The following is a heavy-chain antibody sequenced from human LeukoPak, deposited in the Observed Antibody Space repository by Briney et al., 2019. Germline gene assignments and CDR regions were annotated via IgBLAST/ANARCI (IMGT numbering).Heavy chain of an antibody. V-gene: IGHV4-34*01. CDR2: INHSGST. J-gene: IGHJ6*02. CDR1: GGSFSGYY. D-gene: IGHD1-20*01. Sequence: PSETLSLTCAVYGGSFSGYYWSWIRQPPGKGLEWIGEINHSGSTNYNPSLKSRVTISVDTSKNQFSLKLSSVTAADTAVYYCARGGIGGYGMDVWGQGTTVTVSS. CDR3: ARGGIGGYGMDV.